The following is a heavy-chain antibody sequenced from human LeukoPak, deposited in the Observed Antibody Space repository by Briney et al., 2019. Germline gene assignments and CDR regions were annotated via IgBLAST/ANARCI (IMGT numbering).Heavy chain of an antibody. J-gene: IGHJ3*02. V-gene: IGHV1-2*02. CDR2: INPNSGGT. D-gene: IGHD6-19*01. CDR3: ARRWLDLDDAFDI. CDR1: GYTFTGYY. Sequence: ASVKVSCKASGYTFTGYYMHWVRQAPGQGLEWMGWINPNSGGTNYAQKFQGRVTMTRDTSISTAYMELSRLRSDDTAVYYCARRWLDLDDAFDIWGQGTMVTVSS.